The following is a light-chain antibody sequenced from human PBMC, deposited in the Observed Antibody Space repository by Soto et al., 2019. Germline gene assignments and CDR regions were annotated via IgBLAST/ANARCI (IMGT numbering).Light chain of an antibody. CDR1: QSISDT. CDR2: GAS. Sequence: IVMTQYPATLSVSPGGRATLSCRASQSISDTLAWYQQRPGQAPRLLIYGASRRATGIPDRFSGSGSGTDFTLTISRLEPEDLAVYYCQQYDNSVWTFGQGTKVDIK. V-gene: IGKV3D-15*01. CDR3: QQYDNSVWT. J-gene: IGKJ1*01.